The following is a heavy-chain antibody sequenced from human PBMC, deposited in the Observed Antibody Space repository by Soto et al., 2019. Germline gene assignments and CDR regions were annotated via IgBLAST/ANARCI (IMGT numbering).Heavy chain of an antibody. J-gene: IGHJ4*02. CDR2: IIPIVGTA. D-gene: IGHD2-2*01. Sequence: SVKVSFKASGGTFSSYAIGWVRQAPGQGLEWMGGIIPIVGTANYAQKFQGRVTITADESTSTAYMELSSLRSEDTAVYYCARDRVYCSSTSCYGGMDNWGQGTLVTVSS. CDR1: GGTFSSYA. V-gene: IGHV1-69*13. CDR3: ARDRVYCSSTSCYGGMDN.